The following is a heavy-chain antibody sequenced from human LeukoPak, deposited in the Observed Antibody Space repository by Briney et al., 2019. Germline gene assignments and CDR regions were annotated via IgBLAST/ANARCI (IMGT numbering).Heavy chain of an antibody. D-gene: IGHD2-15*01. V-gene: IGHV1-2*02. CDR1: GYTFNGYY. CDR3: ARGLSGPYYYYYMDV. CDR2: INPNSGGT. J-gene: IGHJ6*03. Sequence: GASVKVSCKASGYTFNGYYIHWVRQAPGQGLEWMGWINPNSGGTNYAQKFQGRVTMTRDTSISTAYMELSRLRSDDTAVYYCARGLSGPYYYYYMDVWGKGTTVTVSS.